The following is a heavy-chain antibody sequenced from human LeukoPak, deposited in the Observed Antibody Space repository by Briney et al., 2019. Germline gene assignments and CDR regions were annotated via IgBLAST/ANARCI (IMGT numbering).Heavy chain of an antibody. Sequence: PGGSLRLSCAASGFAFNNYCMTWVRQAPGKGLEWVSNINDNGGQRHYADSVKGRFTISRDNSKNTLFLQMDSLRAEDTAVYYCAKTQWKVGGTDYFDYWGQGILVTVSS. CDR2: INDNGGQR. D-gene: IGHD1-26*01. V-gene: IGHV3-23*01. J-gene: IGHJ4*02. CDR3: AKTQWKVGGTDYFDY. CDR1: GFAFNNYC.